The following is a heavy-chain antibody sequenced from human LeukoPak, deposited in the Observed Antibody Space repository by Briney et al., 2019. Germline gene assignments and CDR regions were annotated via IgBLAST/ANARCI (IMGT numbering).Heavy chain of an antibody. J-gene: IGHJ5*02. CDR3: ARARPSLAHWFDP. CDR2: INHSGST. CDR1: GGSISSYY. V-gene: IGHV4-34*01. Sequence: SETLSLTCTVSGGSISSYYWSWIRQPPGKGLEWIGEINHSGSTNYNPSLKSRVTISVDTSKNQFSLKLSSVTAADTAVYYCARARPSLAHWFDPWGQGTLVTVSS.